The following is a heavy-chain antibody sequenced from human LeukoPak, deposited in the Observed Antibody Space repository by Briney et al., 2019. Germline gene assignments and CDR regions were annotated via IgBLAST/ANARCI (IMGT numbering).Heavy chain of an antibody. V-gene: IGHV3-23*01. J-gene: IGHJ4*02. D-gene: IGHD6-13*01. CDR1: GFTFSSYG. CDR3: ARTPRPGIAAAGTLGY. CDR2: ISGSGGST. Sequence: PGGSLRLSCAASGFTFSSYGMHWVRQAPGKGLEWVSAISGSGGSTYYADSVKGRFTISRDNSKNTLYLQMNSLRAEDTAVYYCARTPRPGIAAAGTLGYWGQGTLVTVSS.